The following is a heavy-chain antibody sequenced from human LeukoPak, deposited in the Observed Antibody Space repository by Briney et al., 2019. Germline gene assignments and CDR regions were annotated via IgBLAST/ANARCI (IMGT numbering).Heavy chain of an antibody. CDR2: IYYSGST. D-gene: IGHD3-10*01. CDR3: ARVREWFGESAFDI. Sequence: PSETLSLTCTVSGGSISSSSYYWGWIRQPPGKGLEWIGSIYYSGSTYYNPSLKSRVTISVDTSKNQFSLKLSSVTAADTAVYYCARVREWFGESAFDIWGQGTMVTVSS. V-gene: IGHV4-39*07. CDR1: GGSISSSSYY. J-gene: IGHJ3*02.